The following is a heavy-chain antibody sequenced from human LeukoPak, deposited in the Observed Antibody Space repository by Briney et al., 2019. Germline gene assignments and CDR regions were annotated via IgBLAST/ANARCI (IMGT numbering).Heavy chain of an antibody. CDR2: ISGSGGST. Sequence: PGGSLRLSCAAPGFTFSSYAMSWVRQAPVKGLEWVSAISGSGGSTYYADSVKGRFTISRDNSKNTLYLQMNSLRAEDTAVYYCARHSSSLVSNWFDPWGQGTLVTVSS. CDR3: ARHSSSLVSNWFDP. CDR1: GFTFSSYA. V-gene: IGHV3-23*01. D-gene: IGHD6-13*01. J-gene: IGHJ5*02.